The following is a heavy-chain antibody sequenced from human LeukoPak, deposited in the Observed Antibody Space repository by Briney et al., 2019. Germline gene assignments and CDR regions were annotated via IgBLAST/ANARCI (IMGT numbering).Heavy chain of an antibody. D-gene: IGHD3-22*01. V-gene: IGHV1-69*04. CDR3: ARDRGIYDSSGLV. CDR1: GGTFSSYA. CDR2: IIPILGIA. Sequence: SVKVSCKASGGTFSSYAISWVRQAPGQGLEWMGRIIPILGIASYAQKFQGRVTITADKSTSTAYMELSSLRSEDTAVYYCARDRGIYDSSGLVWGQGTMVTVSS. J-gene: IGHJ3*01.